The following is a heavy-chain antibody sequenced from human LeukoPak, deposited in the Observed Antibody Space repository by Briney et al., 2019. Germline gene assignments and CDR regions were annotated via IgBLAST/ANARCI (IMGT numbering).Heavy chain of an antibody. CDR1: GGSISSSNW. V-gene: IGHV4-4*02. CDR3: ACKTTSATGTFDY. D-gene: IGHD6-13*01. Sequence: SETLSLTCAVPGGSISSSNWWSWVRQPPGKGLEWIGEIHHGGSTNYNLPLKSRVTISVDKSKNQFSLKLSSVTVADTALYYCACKTTSATGTFDYWGQGTLVTVSS. CDR2: IHHGGST. J-gene: IGHJ4*02.